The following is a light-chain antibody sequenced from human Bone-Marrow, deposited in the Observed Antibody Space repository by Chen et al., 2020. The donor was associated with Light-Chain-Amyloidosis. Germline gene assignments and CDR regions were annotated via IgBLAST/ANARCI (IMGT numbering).Light chain of an antibody. J-gene: IGLJ1*01. Sequence: QSALTQPASVSGSPGQSITISCTGTSSDVGGDNHVSWYQQHPDKAPKLMIYEVTNRPSWVPDRFSGSKSDNTASLTSSGLQTEDEADYFCSSYTITNTLVFGSGTSVTVL. CDR2: EVT. CDR1: SSDVGGDNH. CDR3: SSYTITNTLV. V-gene: IGLV2-14*01.